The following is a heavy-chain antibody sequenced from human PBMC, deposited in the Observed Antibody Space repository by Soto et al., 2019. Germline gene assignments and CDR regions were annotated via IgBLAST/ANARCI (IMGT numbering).Heavy chain of an antibody. Sequence: QLQLQESGPGLVKPSETLSLTCTVSGGSISSSSYYWGWIRQPPGKGLEWIGSIYYSGSTYYNPSLKSRVTISVDTSKNQFSLKLSSVTAADTAVYYCARHGGIRSIFGVVRPRAPPWFDPWGQGTLVTVSS. CDR2: IYYSGST. J-gene: IGHJ5*02. D-gene: IGHD3-3*01. CDR1: GGSISSSSYY. CDR3: ARHGGIRSIFGVVRPRAPPWFDP. V-gene: IGHV4-39*01.